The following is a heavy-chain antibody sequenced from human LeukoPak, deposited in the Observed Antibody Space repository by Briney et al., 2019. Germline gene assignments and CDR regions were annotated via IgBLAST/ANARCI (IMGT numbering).Heavy chain of an antibody. V-gene: IGHV4-59*01. Sequence: SETVSLTCTVSGGSISNYYWSWIRQPPGKGLEWIGYIYYSGSTSYNPSLKSRVTISVDTSKNQFSLKLSSVTAADTAVYYCARVRKGAVAAPYYFDYWGQGTLVTVSS. D-gene: IGHD6-19*01. CDR2: IYYSGST. J-gene: IGHJ4*02. CDR1: GGSISNYY. CDR3: ARVRKGAVAAPYYFDY.